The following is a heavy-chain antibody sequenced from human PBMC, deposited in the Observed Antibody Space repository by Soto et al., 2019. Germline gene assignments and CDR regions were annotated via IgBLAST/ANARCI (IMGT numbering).Heavy chain of an antibody. CDR2: IKSKTDGGTT. Sequence: GGSLRLSCAASGFTFSNAWMNWVRQAPGKGLEWVGRIKSKTDGGTTDYAAPVKGRFTISRDDSKNTLYLQMNSLKTEDTAVYYCTTGLVWGAVAVSYPNTKDYWGQGTLVTVSS. D-gene: IGHD6-19*01. V-gene: IGHV3-15*07. CDR1: GFTFSNAW. J-gene: IGHJ4*02. CDR3: TTGLVWGAVAVSYPNTKDY.